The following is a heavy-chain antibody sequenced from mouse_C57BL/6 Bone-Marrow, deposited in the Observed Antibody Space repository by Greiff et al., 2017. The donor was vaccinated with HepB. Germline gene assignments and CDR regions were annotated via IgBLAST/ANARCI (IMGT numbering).Heavy chain of an antibody. D-gene: IGHD3-3*01. Sequence: QVQLQQPGAELVKPGASVKLSCKASGYTFTSYWMHWVKQRPGQGLEWIGMIHPNSGSTNYNEKFKSKATLTVDKSSSTAYMQLSSLTSEDSAVYYCARTLWRTDAMDYWGQGTSVTVSS. CDR2: IHPNSGST. J-gene: IGHJ4*01. CDR3: ARTLWRTDAMDY. V-gene: IGHV1-64*01. CDR1: GYTFTSYW.